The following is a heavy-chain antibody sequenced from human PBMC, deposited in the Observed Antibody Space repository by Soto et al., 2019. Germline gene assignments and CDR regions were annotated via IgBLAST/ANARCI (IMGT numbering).Heavy chain of an antibody. D-gene: IGHD6-13*01. CDR3: ARVASSSWDDYYYGMDV. CDR1: GGSISSGGYY. CDR2: IYYSGST. V-gene: IGHV4-31*03. Sequence: QVQLQESGPGLVKPSQTLSLTCTVSGGSISSGGYYWSWIRQHPGKGLAWIGYIYYSGSTYYNPSLKSRVTVSEDTSKNEVSLKLRSVTAADTAVYYCARVASSSWDDYYYGMDVWGQGTTVTVCS. J-gene: IGHJ6*02.